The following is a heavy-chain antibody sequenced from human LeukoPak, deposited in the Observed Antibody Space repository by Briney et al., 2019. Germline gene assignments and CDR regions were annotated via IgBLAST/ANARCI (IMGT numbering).Heavy chain of an antibody. CDR1: GYTFTSYG. CDR2: ISAYNGNA. J-gene: IGHJ4*02. D-gene: IGHD3-9*01. Sequence: RASVKVSCKASGYTFTSYGISWVRQAPGQGLEWMGWISAYNGNANYAQKLQGRVTMTTDTSTSTAYMELRSLRSDDTAVYYCARDSGYFDWLLNDRNLDYWGQGTLVTVSS. CDR3: ARDSGYFDWLLNDRNLDY. V-gene: IGHV1-18*01.